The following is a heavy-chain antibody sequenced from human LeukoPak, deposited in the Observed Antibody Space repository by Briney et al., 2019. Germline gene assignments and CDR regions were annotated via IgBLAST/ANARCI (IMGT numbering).Heavy chain of an antibody. V-gene: IGHV1-69*06. Sequence: GASVKVSCKASGDTFSSYAISWVRQAPGQGLEWMGGIIPIFGTANYAQKFQGRVTITADKSTSTAYMELSSLRSEDTAVYYCARAGGSGSYLTSTGPQTALDYWGQGTLVTVSS. CDR3: ARAGGSGSYLTSTGPQTALDY. D-gene: IGHD3-10*01. CDR1: GDTFSSYA. CDR2: IIPIFGTA. J-gene: IGHJ4*02.